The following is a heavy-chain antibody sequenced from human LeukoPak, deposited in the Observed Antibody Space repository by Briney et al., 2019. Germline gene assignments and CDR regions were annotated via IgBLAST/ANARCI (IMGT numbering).Heavy chain of an antibody. CDR2: ISSSSSYI. CDR3: ARDPAEFFDDSYFDY. D-gene: IGHD1-1*01. CDR1: GFTVSSSY. V-gene: IGHV3-21*01. J-gene: IGHJ4*02. Sequence: PGGSLRLSCAASGFTVSSSYMSWVRQAPGKGLEWVSSISSSSSYIYYADSVKGRFTISRDNAKNSLYLQMNSLRAEDTAVYYCARDPAEFFDDSYFDYWSQGTLVTVSS.